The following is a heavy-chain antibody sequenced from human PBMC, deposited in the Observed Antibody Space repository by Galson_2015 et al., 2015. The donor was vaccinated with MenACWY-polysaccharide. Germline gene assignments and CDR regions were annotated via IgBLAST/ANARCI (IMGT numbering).Heavy chain of an antibody. Sequence: SLRLSCASSGFTFSLFAMNWVRQAPGKGLEWVSTITYSGGSTNYADSVKGRFTISRDNSKNTLYLQMNSLRVEDTAVYYCARDKDYGDYSLFDSWGQGTLVTVSS. J-gene: IGHJ4*02. V-gene: IGHV3-23*01. CDR1: GFTFSLFA. D-gene: IGHD4-17*01. CDR2: ITYSGGST. CDR3: ARDKDYGDYSLFDS.